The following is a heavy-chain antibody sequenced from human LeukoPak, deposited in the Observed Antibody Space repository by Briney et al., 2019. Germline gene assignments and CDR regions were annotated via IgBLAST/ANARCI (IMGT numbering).Heavy chain of an antibody. CDR1: GGSISSGGYY. CDR2: IYYGGST. J-gene: IGHJ4*02. Sequence: PSQTLSLTCTVSGGSISSGGYYWSWIRPHPGTGLEWIGYIYYGGSTYYNPSLKSRVTISVDTSKNQFSLKLSSVTAADTAVYYCARDDVSCSGGSCTENWGQGTLVTVSS. V-gene: IGHV4-31*03. CDR3: ARDDVSCSGGSCTEN. D-gene: IGHD2-15*01.